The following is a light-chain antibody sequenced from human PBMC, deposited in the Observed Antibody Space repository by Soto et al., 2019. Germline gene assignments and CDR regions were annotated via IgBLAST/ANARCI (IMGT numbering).Light chain of an antibody. V-gene: IGKV1-17*01. CDR3: LQHNSFPLT. CDR1: QDIRSD. CDR2: GAS. Sequence: DIQMTQSPSSLSASVGDRVTITCRASQDIRSDLGWYQQKPGKAPKRLIHGASSLQSGAPSRFSGSGSGTEFTLTISSLQPDDFATYYCLQHNSFPLTFGVWTKVEIK. J-gene: IGKJ4*01.